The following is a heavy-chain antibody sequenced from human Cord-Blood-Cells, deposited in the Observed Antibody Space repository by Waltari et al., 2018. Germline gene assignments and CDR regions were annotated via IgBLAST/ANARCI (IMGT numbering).Heavy chain of an antibody. CDR1: GGSVSSGSYY. CDR2: NYYSGST. CDR3: ARDLETWGVRWGAFDI. D-gene: IGHD3-10*01. V-gene: IGHV4-61*01. J-gene: IGHJ3*02. Sequence: QVQLQESGPGLVKPSETLSLTCTVSGGSVSSGSYYWSWIRQPPGKGLEWIGYNYYSGSTNYNPSPKSRVTISVDTSKNQFSLKLSSVTAAETAVYYCARDLETWGVRWGAFDIWGQGTMVTVSS.